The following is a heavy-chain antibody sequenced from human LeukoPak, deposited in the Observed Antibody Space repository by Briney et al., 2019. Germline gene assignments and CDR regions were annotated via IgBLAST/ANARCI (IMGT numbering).Heavy chain of an antibody. CDR3: ARDVGLSNEDY. Sequence: GGSLRLSCAASGFTFSTYWMSWVRQAPGKGLEWVANISPGGGDKYYVDSVKGRFTISRDNAGNSLYLQMHTLRVEDTAVYYCARDVGLSNEDYWGQGTLVTVSS. D-gene: IGHD1-26*01. CDR1: GFTFSTYW. J-gene: IGHJ4*02. V-gene: IGHV3-7*01. CDR2: ISPGGGDK.